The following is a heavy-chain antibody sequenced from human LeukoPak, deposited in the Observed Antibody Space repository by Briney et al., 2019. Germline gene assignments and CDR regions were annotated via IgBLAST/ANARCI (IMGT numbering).Heavy chain of an antibody. J-gene: IGHJ6*02. V-gene: IGHV4-31*03. Sequence: SQTLSLTCTVSGGSISSGGYYWSWIRQHPGKGLEWIGYIYYSGSTNYNPSLKSRVTISVDTSKNQFSLKLSSVTAADTAVYYCARGVRYCSGGSCYSRYYGMDVWGQGTTVTVSS. CDR1: GGSISSGGYY. D-gene: IGHD2-15*01. CDR2: IYYSGST. CDR3: ARGVRYCSGGSCYSRYYGMDV.